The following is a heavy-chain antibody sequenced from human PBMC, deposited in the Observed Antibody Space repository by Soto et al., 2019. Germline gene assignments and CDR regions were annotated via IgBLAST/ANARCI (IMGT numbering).Heavy chain of an antibody. J-gene: IGHJ4*02. CDR3: AREGSGYYSPNYFDY. V-gene: IGHV3-33*01. CDR1: GFTFSSYG. Sequence: GGSLRLSCAASGFTFSSYGMHWVRQAPGKGLEWVAVIWYDGSNKYYADSVKGRFTISRDNSKNTLYLQMNSLRAEDTAVYYCAREGSGYYSPNYFDYWGQGTLVTVSS. CDR2: IWYDGSNK. D-gene: IGHD3-22*01.